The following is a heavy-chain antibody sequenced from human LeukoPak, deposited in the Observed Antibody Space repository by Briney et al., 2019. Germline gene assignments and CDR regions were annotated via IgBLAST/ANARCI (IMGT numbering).Heavy chain of an antibody. CDR3: ARHRTLRAPVDACDI. V-gene: IGHV5-10-1*01. CDR1: GYSFTSYW. J-gene: IGHJ3*02. Sequence: GESLKISCTGSGYSFTSYWISWVRQMPGKGLEWMGRIDPSDSYTNYSPSFQGHVTISADKSISTAYLQWSSLKASDTAMYYCARHRTLRAPVDACDIWGQGTMVTVSS. CDR2: IDPSDSYT.